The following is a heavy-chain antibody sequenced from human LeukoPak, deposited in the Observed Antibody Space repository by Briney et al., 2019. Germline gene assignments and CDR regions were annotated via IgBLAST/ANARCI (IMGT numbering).Heavy chain of an antibody. CDR1: GFTFRDYY. CDR3: ARTDDFWSGYSDH. Sequence: PGGSLRLSCAAWGFTFRDYYMSWVRQARGEGGEGVLSISSSGSTIYYADSVQGRFTISRDNAKNSLYLQLDSLRAEDTGVYFCARTDDFWSGYSDHWGQGTLVTVSS. V-gene: IGHV3-11*04. CDR2: ISSSGSTI. J-gene: IGHJ4*02. D-gene: IGHD3-3*01.